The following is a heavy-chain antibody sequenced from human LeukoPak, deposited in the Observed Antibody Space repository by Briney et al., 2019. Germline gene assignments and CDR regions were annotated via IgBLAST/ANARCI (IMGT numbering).Heavy chain of an antibody. Sequence: SETLSLTCTVSGGSISSYYWGWIRQPPGKGLEWIGSIYYSGSSFDNPALKSRVTISVDTSKNQFSLKLSSVTAADTAVYYCARHRSGWLQSSFDYWGQGTLVTVSS. V-gene: IGHV4-39*01. CDR3: ARHRSGWLQSSFDY. D-gene: IGHD5-24*01. CDR1: GGSISSYY. CDR2: IYYSGSS. J-gene: IGHJ4*02.